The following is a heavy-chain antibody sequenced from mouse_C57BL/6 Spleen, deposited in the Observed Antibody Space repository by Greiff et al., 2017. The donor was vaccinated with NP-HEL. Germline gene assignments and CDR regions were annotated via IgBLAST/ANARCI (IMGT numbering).Heavy chain of an antibody. CDR2: ISSGSSTI. Sequence: EVMLVESGGGLVKPGGSLKLSCAASGFTFSDYGLHWVRQAPEKGLAWVAYISSGSSTIYYADTVKGRFTISRDNAKNTLFLQMTSLRSEDTAMYYCARTYDYDGMDYWGQGTSVTVSS. CDR3: ARTYDYDGMDY. CDR1: GFTFSDYG. J-gene: IGHJ4*01. V-gene: IGHV5-17*01. D-gene: IGHD2-4*01.